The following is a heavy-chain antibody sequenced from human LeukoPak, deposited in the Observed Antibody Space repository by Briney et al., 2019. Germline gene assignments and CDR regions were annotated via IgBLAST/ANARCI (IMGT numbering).Heavy chain of an antibody. Sequence: ASVKVSCKSSADTLSGDDVHWVRQTAGQGLEWLGWMSPDDGFTGYAQDFQGRLTMTTDTTINTVFMELSGLKSEDTAVYYCATESAITISGVVFHYFDPWGQGTLVTVSS. CDR2: MSPDDGFT. CDR3: ATESAITISGVVFHYFDP. CDR1: ADTLSGDD. J-gene: IGHJ5*02. V-gene: IGHV1-8*01. D-gene: IGHD3-3*01.